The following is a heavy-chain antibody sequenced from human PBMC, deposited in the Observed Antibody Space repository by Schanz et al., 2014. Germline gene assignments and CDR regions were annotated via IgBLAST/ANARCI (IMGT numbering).Heavy chain of an antibody. CDR1: GFTISSYS. V-gene: IGHV3-21*05. CDR2: ICSSGNTI. Sequence: VHLVESGGGLVKRGGSLRLSCAASGFTISSYSMNWVRQAPGKGLEWVSYICSSGNTIYYADSVKGRFTISRDNAKNSLYLQMNSLSADDTAVFYCAKGMGYCSGGTCYDYYYYGLDVWGQGTTVTVSS. D-gene: IGHD2-15*01. J-gene: IGHJ6*02. CDR3: AKGMGYCSGGTCYDYYYYGLDV.